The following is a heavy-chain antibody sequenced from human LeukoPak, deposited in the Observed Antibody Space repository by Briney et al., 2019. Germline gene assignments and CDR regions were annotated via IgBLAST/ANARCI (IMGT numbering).Heavy chain of an antibody. CDR2: IYYTGTT. J-gene: IGHJ4*02. Sequence: TSETLSLTCTVSGGSISNTNYYWAWIRQPPGRGLEWIGSIYYTGTTFDNPSLKSLVTLSVDTSKNQFSLRLTSVTAADTAFYYCAREEYSSDWYGHDSWGQGTLVTVSS. V-gene: IGHV4-39*07. D-gene: IGHD6-13*01. CDR3: AREEYSSDWYGHDS. CDR1: GGSISNTNYY.